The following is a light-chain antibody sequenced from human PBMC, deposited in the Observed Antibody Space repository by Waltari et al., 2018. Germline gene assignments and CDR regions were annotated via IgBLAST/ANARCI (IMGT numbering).Light chain of an antibody. V-gene: IGLV2-23*02. J-gene: IGLJ2*01. CDR3: CSFAGSSISMV. CDR1: SRDVGRYNL. CDR2: EVS. Sequence: QSALTQPASVSGSPGQSITVSCTGTSRDVGRYNLVSWYQQHPGKAPKLIIYEVSEPSSGFSDRFSGSKSGNTASLTISGLQAEDEGDYYCCSFAGSSISMVFGGGTKLTVL.